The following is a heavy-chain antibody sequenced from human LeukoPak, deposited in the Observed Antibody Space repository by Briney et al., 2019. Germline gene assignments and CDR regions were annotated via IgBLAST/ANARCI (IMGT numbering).Heavy chain of an antibody. D-gene: IGHD4-17*01. CDR1: GFTFSSYS. Sequence: GGSLRLSCAASGFTFSSYSMNWVRQAPGKGLEWVSSISSSSSYIYYADSVKGRFTISRDNAKNSLYLQMNSLRAEVTAVYYCARGIYGDYVLDYWGQGTLVTVSS. V-gene: IGHV3-21*01. J-gene: IGHJ4*02. CDR3: ARGIYGDYVLDY. CDR2: ISSSSSYI.